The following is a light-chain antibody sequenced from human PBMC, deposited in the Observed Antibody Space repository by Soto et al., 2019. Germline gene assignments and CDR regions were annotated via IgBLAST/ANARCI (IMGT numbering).Light chain of an antibody. V-gene: IGKV3-20*01. Sequence: EIVLTQSPGTLSLSPGERGTLSCRASESVSSNYLGWYQQKPGQAPRLLIYGASSRATGIPDRFSGSGSGTDFTLTISRLEPEDFAVYYCQQYGTSPLTFGGGTKVEIK. J-gene: IGKJ4*01. CDR3: QQYGTSPLT. CDR2: GAS. CDR1: ESVSSNY.